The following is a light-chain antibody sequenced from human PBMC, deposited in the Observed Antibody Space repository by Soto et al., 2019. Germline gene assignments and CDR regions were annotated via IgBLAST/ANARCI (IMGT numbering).Light chain of an antibody. J-gene: IGKJ5*01. CDR2: DAS. Sequence: TQSPGTLSLSPGERATLSCRASQSISSWLAWYQQKPGKAPKLLIYDASSLESGVPSRFSGSGSGTEFTLTISSLQPDDFATYYCQQYNSYSITFGQGTRLEIK. CDR1: QSISSW. CDR3: QQYNSYSIT. V-gene: IGKV1-5*01.